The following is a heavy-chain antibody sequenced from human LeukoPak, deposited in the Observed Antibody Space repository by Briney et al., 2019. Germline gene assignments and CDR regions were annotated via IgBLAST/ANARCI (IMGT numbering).Heavy chain of an antibody. Sequence: GASLRLSCAASGFTFSSYAMSWVRQAPGKGLEWVSAISGSGGSTYYADSVKGRFTISRDNSKNTLYLQMSSLRAEDTAVYYCAKVELNWNDEYFQHWGQGTLVTVSS. D-gene: IGHD1-1*01. CDR3: AKVELNWNDEYFQH. V-gene: IGHV3-23*01. CDR2: ISGSGGST. CDR1: GFTFSSYA. J-gene: IGHJ1*01.